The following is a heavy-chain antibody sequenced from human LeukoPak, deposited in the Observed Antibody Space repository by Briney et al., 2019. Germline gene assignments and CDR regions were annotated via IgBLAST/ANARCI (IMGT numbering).Heavy chain of an antibody. Sequence: SETLSLTCTASGGSISSYYWSWIRQPPGKGLEWIGYIYYSGSTNYNPSLKSRVTISVDTSKNQFSLKLSSVTAADTAVYYCARSGYSYGYDYYGMDVWGQGTTVTVSS. CDR1: GGSISSYY. V-gene: IGHV4-59*01. CDR2: IYYSGST. CDR3: ARSGYSYGYDYYGMDV. J-gene: IGHJ6*02. D-gene: IGHD5-18*01.